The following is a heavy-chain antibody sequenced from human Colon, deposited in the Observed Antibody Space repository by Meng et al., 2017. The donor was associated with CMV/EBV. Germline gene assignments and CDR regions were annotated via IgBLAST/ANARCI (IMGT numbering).Heavy chain of an antibody. CDR3: ARGGAARNY. Sequence: GESLKISCVASGFNFNSYAMNWVRQAPGKGLEWVAVILYDPNGGRYADAVKGRFTISRDNSRNTLYLQMNSLRGDDTAVYYCARGGAARNYWGQGTLVTVSS. CDR2: ILYDPNGG. D-gene: IGHD2-15*01. V-gene: IGHV3-30*04. CDR1: GFNFNSYA. J-gene: IGHJ4*02.